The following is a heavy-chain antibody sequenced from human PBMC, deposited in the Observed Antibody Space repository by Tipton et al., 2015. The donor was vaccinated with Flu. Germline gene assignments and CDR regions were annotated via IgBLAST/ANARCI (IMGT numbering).Heavy chain of an antibody. V-gene: IGHV4-59*01. D-gene: IGHD6-19*01. CDR1: GDSISSFY. CDR3: ARPSRGWYRAMFD. CDR2: ISNSGSS. Sequence: LRLSCPVSGDSISSFYWSWIRQPPGKGLEWIAYISNSGSSNYNPSLKSRITVSVDTSKNQFSLILSSVTAADTAVYYCARPSRGWYRAMFDWGQGTLVTVSS. J-gene: IGHJ4*02.